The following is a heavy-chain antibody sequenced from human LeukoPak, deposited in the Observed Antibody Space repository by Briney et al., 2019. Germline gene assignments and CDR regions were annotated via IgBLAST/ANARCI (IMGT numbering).Heavy chain of an antibody. CDR2: IYYSGST. D-gene: IGHD4/OR15-4a*01. CDR3: ARAVDYNWFDP. CDR1: GGSISSGDYY. J-gene: IGHJ5*02. V-gene: IGHV4-30-4*01. Sequence: SETLSLTCTVSGGSISSGDYYWSWIRQPPGKGLEWIGYIYYSGSTYYNPSLKSRVTISVDTSKNQFSLKLSSVTAADTAVYYCARAVDYNWFDPWGQGTLVTASS.